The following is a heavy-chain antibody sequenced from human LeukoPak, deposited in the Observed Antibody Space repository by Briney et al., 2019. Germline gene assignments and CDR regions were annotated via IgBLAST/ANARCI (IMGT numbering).Heavy chain of an antibody. J-gene: IGHJ4*02. CDR3: ARPYYGDSYFDH. CDR1: GGSISSSSYY. CDR2: IYYSGST. D-gene: IGHD4-17*01. V-gene: IGHV4-39*01. Sequence: SETLSLTCTVSGGSISSSSYYWGWIRQPPGKGLEWIGSIYYSGSTYYNPSLKSRVTISVDTSKNQFSLKLSSVTAADTAVYYCARPYYGDSYFDHWGQGTLVTVSS.